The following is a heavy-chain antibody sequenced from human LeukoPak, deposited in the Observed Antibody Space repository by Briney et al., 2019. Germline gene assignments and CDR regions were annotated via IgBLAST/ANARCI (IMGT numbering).Heavy chain of an antibody. V-gene: IGHV3-66*01. CDR3: VRDRWPGLGDF. J-gene: IGHJ6*02. CDR2: VYSGGLT. CDR1: GFIVSENY. D-gene: IGHD6-19*01. Sequence: GGSLRLSCAASGFIVSENYMSWVRQAPGKGLEWVSTVYSGGLTFYADPVKGRFTNSRDNSKNTLYLQMSSLRAEDTAVYYCVRDRWPGLGDFWGQGTTVTVSS.